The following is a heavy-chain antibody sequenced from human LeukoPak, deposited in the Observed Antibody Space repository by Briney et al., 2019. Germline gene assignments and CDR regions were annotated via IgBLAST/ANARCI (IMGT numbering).Heavy chain of an antibody. D-gene: IGHD6-13*01. CDR2: INPSGGST. Sequence: ASVTVSCKASGYTFTIYYMHWVRQAPGQGLEWMGIINPSGGSTSYAQKFQGRVTMTRDTSTSTVYMELSSLRSEDTAVYYCARMGRAAAGLDYWGQGTLVTVSS. CDR3: ARMGRAAAGLDY. J-gene: IGHJ4*02. V-gene: IGHV1-46*01. CDR1: GYTFTIYY.